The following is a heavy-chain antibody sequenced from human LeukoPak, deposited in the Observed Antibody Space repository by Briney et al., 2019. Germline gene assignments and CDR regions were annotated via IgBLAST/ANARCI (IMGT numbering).Heavy chain of an antibody. J-gene: IGHJ4*02. CDR2: IKQDGSER. Sequence: GGSLGLSCAASGFTISSYWMSWVRQAPGKGLEWVASIKQDGSERCYVDSVKGRFTISRDNVKNSLYLQMNSLRAEDTAVYYCASAGTSYGDQFFDYWGQGTLVTVSS. CDR1: GFTISSYW. V-gene: IGHV3-7*01. D-gene: IGHD4-17*01. CDR3: ASAGTSYGDQFFDY.